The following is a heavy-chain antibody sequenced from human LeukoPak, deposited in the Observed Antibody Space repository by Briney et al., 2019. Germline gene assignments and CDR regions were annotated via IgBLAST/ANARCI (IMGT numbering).Heavy chain of an antibody. CDR2: IWYDGSNK. CDR1: GFTFSSYG. CDR3: ASYSSGWYGY. D-gene: IGHD6-19*01. Sequence: PGRSLRLSCAASGFTFSSYGMHWVRQAPGKGLEWVAVIWYDGSNKYYADSVKGRFTISRDNSKNTLYLQMNSLRAEDTAVYYCASYSSGWYGYWGQGILVTVSP. J-gene: IGHJ4*02. V-gene: IGHV3-33*01.